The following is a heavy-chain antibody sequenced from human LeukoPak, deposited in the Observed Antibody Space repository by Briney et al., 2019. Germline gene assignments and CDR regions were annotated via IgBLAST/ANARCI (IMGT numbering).Heavy chain of an antibody. CDR1: GFTFTDYW. CDR3: ARVGVWELHRVFNH. V-gene: IGHV3-7*01. J-gene: IGHJ4*02. D-gene: IGHD1-26*01. Sequence: PGGSLRLSCAASGFTFTDYWMTWVRQVPGRGLEWVANINRDGSDKYYVDSVNGRFTISRDNAKKSLYLEMNNLRGEDTAVYYCARVGVWELHRVFNHWGQGTLVTVSS. CDR2: INRDGSDK.